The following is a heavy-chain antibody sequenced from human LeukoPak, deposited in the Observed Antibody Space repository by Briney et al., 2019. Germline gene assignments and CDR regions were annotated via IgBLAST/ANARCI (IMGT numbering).Heavy chain of an antibody. CDR1: GFTFSSYS. D-gene: IGHD5-12*01. CDR3: ARVDSGYDYIYY. V-gene: IGHV3-21*01. CDR2: ISSSSSYI. J-gene: IGHJ4*02. Sequence: PGGSLRLSCAASGFTFSSYSMHWVRQAPGKGLEWVSSISSSSSYIYYADSVKGRFTISRDNAKNSLYLQMNSLRAEDTAVYYCARVDSGYDYIYYWGGEPWSPSPQ.